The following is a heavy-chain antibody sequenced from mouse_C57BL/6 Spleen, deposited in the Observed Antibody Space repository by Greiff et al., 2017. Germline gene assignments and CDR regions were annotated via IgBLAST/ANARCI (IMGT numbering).Heavy chain of an antibody. CDR1: GFTFSDYG. J-gene: IGHJ2*01. CDR3: ARPYYFDY. Sequence: EVMLVESGGGLVKPGGSLKLSCAASGFTFSDYGMHWVRQAPEKGLEWVAYISSGSSTIYYADTVKGRFTISRDNAKKTLCLQMTSLRSEDTAMYYCARPYYFDYWGQGTTLTVSS. CDR2: ISSGSSTI. V-gene: IGHV5-17*01.